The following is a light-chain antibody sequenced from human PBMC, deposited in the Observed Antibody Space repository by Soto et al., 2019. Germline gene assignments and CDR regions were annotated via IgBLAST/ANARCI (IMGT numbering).Light chain of an antibody. V-gene: IGKV3-11*01. CDR3: QQRSNWPLT. CDR2: DAS. Sequence: EVALTQSPATLSLSPGERATLSCRASQSVSSFLAWYQQKPGQAPRLLIYDASNRATGIPTRFSGSGSGTDFTLTISSLESEDFAVYYCQQRSNWPLTFGGGTKVEIK. J-gene: IGKJ4*02. CDR1: QSVSSF.